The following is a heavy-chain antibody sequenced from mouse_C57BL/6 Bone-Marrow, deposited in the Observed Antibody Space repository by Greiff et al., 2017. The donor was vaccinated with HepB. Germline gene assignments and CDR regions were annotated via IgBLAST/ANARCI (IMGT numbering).Heavy chain of an antibody. CDR2: INPNNGGT. J-gene: IGHJ2*01. V-gene: IGHV1-26*01. D-gene: IGHD2-4*01. CDR3: ARQIYDYDRYYFDY. Sequence: EVQLQQSGPELVKPGASVKISCKASGYTFTDYYMNWVKQSHGKSLEWIGDINPNNGGTSYNQKFKGKATLTVDKSSSTAYMELRSLTSEDSAVYYCARQIYDYDRYYFDYWGQGTTLTVSS. CDR1: GYTFTDYY.